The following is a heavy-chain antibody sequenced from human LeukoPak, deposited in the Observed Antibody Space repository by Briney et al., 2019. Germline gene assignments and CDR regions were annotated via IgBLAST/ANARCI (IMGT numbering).Heavy chain of an antibody. CDR3: AREGEGIAAAGTLLVYFDY. D-gene: IGHD6-13*01. J-gene: IGHJ4*02. Sequence: ASVKVSCKASGDTFTSYEISWVRQAPGQGLEWLARIIPVFGTTNYARKFRGRVTVSTDDSTSTAFLELGSLTPEDTAVYYCAREGEGIAAAGTLLVYFDYWGQGTLVTVSS. CDR1: GDTFTSYE. CDR2: IIPVFGTT. V-gene: IGHV1-69*05.